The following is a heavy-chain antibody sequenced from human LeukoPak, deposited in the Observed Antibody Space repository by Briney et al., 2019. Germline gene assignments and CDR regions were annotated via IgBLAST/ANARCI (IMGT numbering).Heavy chain of an antibody. CDR3: ARRPHSLGGWFDP. Sequence: PSETLSLTCAVYGGSFSGYYWSWIRQPPGKGLEWIGEVNHSGSPNYNPSLKSRVTISLDTSKNQFSLKLSSVTAADTAVYYCARRPHSLGGWFDPWGQGTLVTVSS. CDR1: GGSFSGYY. CDR2: VNHSGSP. J-gene: IGHJ5*02. D-gene: IGHD3-10*01. V-gene: IGHV4-34*01.